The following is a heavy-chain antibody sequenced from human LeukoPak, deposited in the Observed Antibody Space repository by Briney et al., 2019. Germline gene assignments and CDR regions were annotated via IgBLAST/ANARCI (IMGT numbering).Heavy chain of an antibody. Sequence: ASVKVSCKASGYTFTSYDINLVRQATGQGLEWMGWMNPNSGNTGYAQKFQGRVTMTRNTSISTAYMELSSLRSEDTAVYYCARDPLEQDWFDPWGQGTLVTVSS. CDR1: GYTFTSYD. J-gene: IGHJ5*02. D-gene: IGHD1/OR15-1a*01. CDR3: ARDPLEQDWFDP. CDR2: MNPNSGNT. V-gene: IGHV1-8*01.